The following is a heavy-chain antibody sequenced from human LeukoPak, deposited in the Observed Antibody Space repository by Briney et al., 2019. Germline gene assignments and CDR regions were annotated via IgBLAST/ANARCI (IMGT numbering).Heavy chain of an antibody. Sequence: SETLSLTCTVSGGSISSSNDCWDWIRQPPGRGLEWIASFYYGESTYYNPSLKSRVTISADTSKNQVSLKLRSVTAADTALYYCTRRRAGRLYNWFDPWGQGTLVTVSS. J-gene: IGHJ5*02. CDR2: FYYGEST. V-gene: IGHV4-39*01. D-gene: IGHD1-1*01. CDR1: GGSISSSNDC. CDR3: TRRRAGRLYNWFDP.